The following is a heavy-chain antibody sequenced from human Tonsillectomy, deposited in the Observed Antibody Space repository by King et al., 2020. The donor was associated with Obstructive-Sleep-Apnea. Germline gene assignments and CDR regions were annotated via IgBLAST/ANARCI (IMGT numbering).Heavy chain of an antibody. CDR3: ARNTHWFDP. CDR1: GGSISSSSYY. D-gene: IGHD2-15*01. V-gene: IGHV4-39*07. Sequence: QLQESGPGLVKPSETLSLTCTVSGGSISSSSYYWGWIRPPPGKGVEGIGSIYFRGRTYYNPSLKSRVTISVDTSKNQFSLKLSSVTAADTAVYYCARNTHWFDPWGQGTLVTVSS. J-gene: IGHJ5*02. CDR2: IYFRGRT.